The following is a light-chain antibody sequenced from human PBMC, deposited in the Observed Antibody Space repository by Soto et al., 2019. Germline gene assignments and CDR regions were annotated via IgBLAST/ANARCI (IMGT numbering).Light chain of an antibody. CDR3: SSFTSSSTYV. J-gene: IGLJ1*01. CDR2: DVS. CDR1: SSAVGSYNR. Sequence: QSALTQPPPLSGSSGQAVTSCCSGASSAVGSYNRVSWYQQPPGTAPKLMLYDVSNRPSGVSDRFSGSKSGNTASLTISGLQAEDEADYYCSSFTSSSTYVFGTGTKVTVL. V-gene: IGLV2-18*02.